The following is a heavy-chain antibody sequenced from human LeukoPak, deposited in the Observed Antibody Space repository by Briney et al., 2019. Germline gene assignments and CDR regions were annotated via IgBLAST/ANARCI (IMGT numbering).Heavy chain of an antibody. CDR1: GGSISSYY. D-gene: IGHD1-26*01. CDR2: IYYSGST. V-gene: IGHV4-59*01. CDR3: ARAWEQFDY. J-gene: IGHJ4*02. Sequence: PSETLSLXCTVSGGSISSYYWSWIRQPPGKGLEWIGYIYYSGSTNYNPSLKSRVTISVDTSKNQFSLKLSSVTAADTAVYYCARAWEQFDYWGQGTLVTVSS.